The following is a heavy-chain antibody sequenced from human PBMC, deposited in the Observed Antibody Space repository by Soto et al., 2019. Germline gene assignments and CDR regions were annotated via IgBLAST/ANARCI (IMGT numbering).Heavy chain of an antibody. CDR2: IYYSGST. D-gene: IGHD3-22*01. Sequence: TLFLTCTVSGGSISSYYWSWIRQPPGKGLAWIGYIYYSGSTNYNPSLKSRVTISVDTSKNQFSLKLSSVTAADTAVYYCARGTYYYDSSGYYYYYYGMDVWGQGTTVTVSS. CDR3: ARGTYYYDSSGYYYYYYGMDV. V-gene: IGHV4-59*01. CDR1: GGSISSYY. J-gene: IGHJ6*02.